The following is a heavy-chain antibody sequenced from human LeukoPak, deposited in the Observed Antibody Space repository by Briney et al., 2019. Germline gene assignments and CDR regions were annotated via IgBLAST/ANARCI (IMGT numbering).Heavy chain of an antibody. CDR1: GGSISSSSYY. J-gene: IGHJ4*02. CDR3: ARHGMGGLWFGELLPFDY. Sequence: SETLSLTCTVSGGSISSSSYYWGWIRQPPGKGLEWIGSIYYSGSTYYNPSLKSRVTISVDTSKNQFSLKLSSVTAADTAVYYCARHGMGGLWFGELLPFDYWGQGTLVTVSS. D-gene: IGHD3-10*01. CDR2: IYYSGST. V-gene: IGHV4-39*01.